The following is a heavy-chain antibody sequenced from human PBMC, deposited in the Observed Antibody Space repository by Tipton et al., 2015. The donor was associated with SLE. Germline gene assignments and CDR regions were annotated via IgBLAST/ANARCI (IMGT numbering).Heavy chain of an antibody. CDR3: ARLSSGTGDFEH. CDR1: GGSMSNDY. Sequence: TLSLTCIVSGGSMSNDYWNWIRQSPGKGLEWVGDISNSGGTNYNPSLNSRVTISVDKSKNQFSLNLNSVTAADTAMYYCARLSSGTGDFEHWGQGTLVVVSS. CDR2: ISNSGGT. D-gene: IGHD7-27*01. J-gene: IGHJ4*02. V-gene: IGHV4-4*09.